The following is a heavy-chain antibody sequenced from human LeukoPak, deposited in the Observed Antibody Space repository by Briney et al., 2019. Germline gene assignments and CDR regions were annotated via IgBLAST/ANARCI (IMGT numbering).Heavy chain of an antibody. V-gene: IGHV3-23*01. D-gene: IGHD1-26*01. Sequence: GGSLRLSCAASEFTFSSYAMSWVRQAPGKGLEWVSGISDSGGRTYYSDSVKGRFTISRDNSKNTMYLQMNSLRAEDTALYYCAKVRFVGGTSPFDFWGQGTLVTVSS. CDR3: AKVRFVGGTSPFDF. CDR2: ISDSGGRT. J-gene: IGHJ4*02. CDR1: EFTFSSYA.